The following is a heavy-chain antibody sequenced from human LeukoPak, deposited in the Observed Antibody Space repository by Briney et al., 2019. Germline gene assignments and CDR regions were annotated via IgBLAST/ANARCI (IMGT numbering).Heavy chain of an antibody. CDR3: ARDVTVTIFGVVSNWFGP. J-gene: IGHJ5*02. V-gene: IGHV3-7*01. Sequence: GGSLRLSCSASGFSFTSYWMSWVRQAPGKGLEWVANIKQDGSEKYYVDSVKGRFTISRDNAKNSLYLQMNSLRAEDTAVYYCARDVTVTIFGVVSNWFGPWGQGTLVTVSS. CDR1: GFSFTSYW. CDR2: IKQDGSEK. D-gene: IGHD3-3*01.